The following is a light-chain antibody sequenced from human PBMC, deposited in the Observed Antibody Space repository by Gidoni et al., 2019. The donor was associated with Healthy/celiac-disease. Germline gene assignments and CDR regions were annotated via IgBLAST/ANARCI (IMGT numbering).Light chain of an antibody. Sequence: AIRITQSPSSLSASTGHRVTITCRASQGISSYLAWYQQKPGKAPKLLIYAAFTLQSGVPSRFSGSGSGTDFTLTISCLQSEDFATYYCQQYYSYPLLTFGGGTKVEIK. CDR1: QGISSY. J-gene: IGKJ4*01. V-gene: IGKV1-8*01. CDR3: QQYYSYPLLT. CDR2: AAF.